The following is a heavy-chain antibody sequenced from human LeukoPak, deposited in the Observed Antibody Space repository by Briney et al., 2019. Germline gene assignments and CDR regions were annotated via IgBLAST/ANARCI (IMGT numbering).Heavy chain of an antibody. D-gene: IGHD3-10*01. CDR1: GFTFDDYG. Sequence: PGGSLRLSCAASGFTFDDYGMSWVRQAPGKGLEWVSAISGSGGSTYYADSVKGRFTISRDNSKNTLYLQMNSLRTEDTAVYYCAKVTRRGQTSPFDYWGQGTLVTVSS. V-gene: IGHV3-23*01. CDR3: AKVTRRGQTSPFDY. J-gene: IGHJ4*02. CDR2: ISGSGGST.